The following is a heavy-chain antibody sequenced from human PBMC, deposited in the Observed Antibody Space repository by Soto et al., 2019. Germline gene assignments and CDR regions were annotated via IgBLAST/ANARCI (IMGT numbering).Heavy chain of an antibody. Sequence: EVQLVESGGGLVKPGGSLRLSCAASGFTFSSYSMNWVRQAPGKGLEWVSSISCSTSYIYYADSVKGRFTNSRDNAKNSLYLQMNSLRAEDTAVYYCARVVDYCDPYYYYGMDVWGQGTTVTVSS. CDR2: ISCSTSYI. CDR1: GFTFSSYS. D-gene: IGHD3-22*01. CDR3: ARVVDYCDPYYYYGMDV. V-gene: IGHV3-21*01. J-gene: IGHJ6*02.